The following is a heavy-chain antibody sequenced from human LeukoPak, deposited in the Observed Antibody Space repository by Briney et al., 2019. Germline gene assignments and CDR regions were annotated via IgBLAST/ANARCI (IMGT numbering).Heavy chain of an antibody. Sequence: GASVKVSCKASGGTFSSYAISWVRQAPGQGLEWMGIINPSGGSTSYAQKFQGRVTMTRDTSTSTVYMELSSLRSEDTAVYYCARVAEYCSSTSCPMDVWGKGTTVTVSS. V-gene: IGHV1-46*01. J-gene: IGHJ6*03. CDR3: ARVAEYCSSTSCPMDV. D-gene: IGHD2-2*01. CDR1: GGTFSSYA. CDR2: INPSGGST.